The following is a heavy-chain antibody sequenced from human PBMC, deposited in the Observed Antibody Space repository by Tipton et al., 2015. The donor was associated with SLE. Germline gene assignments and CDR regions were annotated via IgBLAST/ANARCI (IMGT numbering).Heavy chain of an antibody. J-gene: IGHJ4*02. CDR3: ARIIVVDGAATNHFDY. Sequence: TLSLTCTVSGGSIRSITSFWVWIRHPPGKGLEWIGSINYSGNNYYDPFLQRRVTISVDTSKNQFSLKLSSVTAADTAVYYCARIIVVDGAATNHFDYWGQGTLVTVSS. CDR1: GGSIRSITSF. D-gene: IGHD2-15*01. V-gene: IGHV4-39*07. CDR2: INYSGNN.